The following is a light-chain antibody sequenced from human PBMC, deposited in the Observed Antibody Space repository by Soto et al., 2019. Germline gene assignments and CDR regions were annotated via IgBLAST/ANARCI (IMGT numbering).Light chain of an antibody. J-gene: IGKJ3*01. CDR2: DAS. Sequence: EIVLTQSPATLSLSPGERATLSCRASQSVSSYLAWYQQKPGQAPRLLIYDASNRATGIPARFSGSGSGTDFTFTISSLEPEDFAVYYCQQRSNWPPGVTFGPGTKVDIK. CDR1: QSVSSY. V-gene: IGKV3-11*01. CDR3: QQRSNWPPGVT.